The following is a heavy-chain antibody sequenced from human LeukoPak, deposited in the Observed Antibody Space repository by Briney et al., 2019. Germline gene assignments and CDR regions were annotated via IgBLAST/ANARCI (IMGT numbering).Heavy chain of an antibody. D-gene: IGHD3-22*01. J-gene: IGHJ4*02. V-gene: IGHV4-4*07. CDR2: IYTSGST. CDR3: ARDGSPITMIAPFDY. CDR1: GGSISSYY. Sequence: SQTLSLTCTVSGGSISSYYWSWIRQPAGKGLEWIGRIYTSGSTNYNPSLKSRVTMSVDTSKNQFSLKLSSVTAADTAVYYCARDGSPITMIAPFDYWGQGTLVTVSS.